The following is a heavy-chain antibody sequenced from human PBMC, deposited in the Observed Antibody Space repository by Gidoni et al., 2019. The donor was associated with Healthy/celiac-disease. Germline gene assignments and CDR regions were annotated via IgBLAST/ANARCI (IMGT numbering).Heavy chain of an antibody. D-gene: IGHD6-19*01. CDR1: GGSISSGSYY. CDR2: TYTSGST. V-gene: IGHV4-61*02. J-gene: IGHJ5*02. CDR3: ARAIGAVAGRGWFDP. Sequence: QVQLQESGPGLVKPSQTLSLTCPFSGGSISSGSYYWSWIRQPAGKGLEWIGRTYTSGSTNYNPSLKSRVTISVDTSKNQFSLKLSSVTAADTAVYYCARAIGAVAGRGWFDPWGQGTLVTVSS.